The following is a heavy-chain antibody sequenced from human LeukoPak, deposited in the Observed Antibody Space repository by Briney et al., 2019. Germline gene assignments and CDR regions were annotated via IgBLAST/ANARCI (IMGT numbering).Heavy chain of an antibody. CDR1: GYTFTGYY. Sequence: ASVKVSCKASGYTFTGYYMHWVRQAPGQGLEWMGWINPNSGDTKYAQKFQDRVTMTRDTSISTAHLTMRSLTSDDTAVYYCAAGGHSWLNGMDVWGQGTTVIVSS. V-gene: IGHV1-2*02. D-gene: IGHD6-13*01. J-gene: IGHJ6*02. CDR2: INPNSGDT. CDR3: AAGGHSWLNGMDV.